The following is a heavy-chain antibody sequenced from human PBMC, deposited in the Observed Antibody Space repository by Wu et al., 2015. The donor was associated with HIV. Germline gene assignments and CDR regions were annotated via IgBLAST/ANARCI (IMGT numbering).Heavy chain of an antibody. CDR3: ARGPTGGQSYFDH. Sequence: QVQLMQSGSEVKKPGASVKVSCKVSGYIFNQYGLHWVRQAPGQRPEWMGWVRPYNGDTDYSEKFYGRVSMKKDQYTGTAYMELRSLTSDDTAVYYCARGPTGGQSYFDHWGQGTLVSVSS. D-gene: IGHD7-27*01. J-gene: IGHJ4*02. CDR2: VRPYNGDT. CDR1: GYIFNQYG. V-gene: IGHV1-18*01.